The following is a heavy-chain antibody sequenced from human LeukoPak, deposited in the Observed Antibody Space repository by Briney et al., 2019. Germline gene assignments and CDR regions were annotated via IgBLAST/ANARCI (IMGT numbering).Heavy chain of an antibody. Sequence: GSLRLSCSASGFTFRSYGMNWVRPAPGKGLEWVSSISSSSSYIYYADSVKGRFTISGDNAKNSLYLQMNSLRAEDTAVYYCARDLVQVDYYGMDVWGQGTTVTVSS. V-gene: IGHV3-21*01. D-gene: IGHD1-1*01. CDR1: GFTFRSYG. CDR2: ISSSSSYI. J-gene: IGHJ6*02. CDR3: ARDLVQVDYYGMDV.